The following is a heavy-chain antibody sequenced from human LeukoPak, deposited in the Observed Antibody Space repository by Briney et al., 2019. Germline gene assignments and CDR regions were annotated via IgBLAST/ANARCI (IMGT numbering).Heavy chain of an antibody. J-gene: IGHJ4*02. CDR1: GYTFTSYG. Sequence: ASVKVSCKASGYTFTSYGISWVRQAPGQGLEWMGWISAYNGKRNYEKKLQGRVTMTTEKFTSKAYMEMRSLRSDDTAVYYCARAATYYYDSSGYSSDYWGQGTLVTVSS. D-gene: IGHD3-22*01. CDR3: ARAATYYYDSSGYSSDY. V-gene: IGHV1-18*01. CDR2: ISAYNGKR.